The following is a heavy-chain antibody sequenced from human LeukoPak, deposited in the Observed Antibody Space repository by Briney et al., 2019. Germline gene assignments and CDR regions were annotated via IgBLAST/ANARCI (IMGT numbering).Heavy chain of an antibody. CDR1: GFTFSSYE. CDR2: ISSSSSYI. J-gene: IGHJ5*02. D-gene: IGHD3-3*01. CDR3: ARSPALYYDFWSASNWFDP. V-gene: IGHV3-21*01. Sequence: GGSLRLSCAASGFTFSSYEMNWVRQAPGKGLEWVSSISSSSSYIYYADSVKGRFTISRDNAKNSLYLQMNSLRAEDTAVYYCARSPALYYDFWSASNWFDPWGQGTLVTVSS.